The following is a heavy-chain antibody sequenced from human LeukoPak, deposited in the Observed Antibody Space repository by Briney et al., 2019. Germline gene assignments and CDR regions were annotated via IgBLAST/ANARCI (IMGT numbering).Heavy chain of an antibody. CDR3: ARCVWQPAGLRNAFDI. V-gene: IGHV3-33*01. CDR2: IWYDGSNK. Sequence: PGRSLRLSCAASGFTFSSYGMHWVRQAPGKGLEWVAVIWYDGSNKYYADSVKGRFTISRDNSKNTLYLQMNSLRAEDTAVYYCARCVWQPAGLRNAFDIWGQGTMVTVSS. J-gene: IGHJ3*02. D-gene: IGHD6-13*01. CDR1: GFTFSSYG.